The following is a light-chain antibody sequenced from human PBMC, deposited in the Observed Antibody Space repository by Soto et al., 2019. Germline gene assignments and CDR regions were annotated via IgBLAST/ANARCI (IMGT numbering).Light chain of an antibody. V-gene: IGKV1-5*03. CDR2: KAS. CDR3: QQYNSYSPT. Sequence: DIQLTQSPSVLSASVGDRVTLTCRASQSISVWLAWYQQKAGKAPNLLIYKASRLESGVPSRFSGSGSETEFTLTISGLQPGDSATYYCQQYNSYSPTFGQGTKVEVK. CDR1: QSISVW. J-gene: IGKJ1*01.